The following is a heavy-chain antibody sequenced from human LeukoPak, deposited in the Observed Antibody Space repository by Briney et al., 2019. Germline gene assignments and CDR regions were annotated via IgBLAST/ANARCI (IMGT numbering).Heavy chain of an antibody. J-gene: IGHJ4*02. D-gene: IGHD2-21*02. CDR3: ARDFLPVCGGDCSDRDY. CDR2: IKQDGSEK. Sequence: GGSLRLSCAASGFTFSSYWMSWVRQAPGKGLEWVANIKQDGSEKYYVDSVKGRFTISRDNAKNSLYLQMNSLRAEDTAVYYCARDFLPVCGGDCSDRDYWDQGTLVTVSS. V-gene: IGHV3-7*01. CDR1: GFTFSSYW.